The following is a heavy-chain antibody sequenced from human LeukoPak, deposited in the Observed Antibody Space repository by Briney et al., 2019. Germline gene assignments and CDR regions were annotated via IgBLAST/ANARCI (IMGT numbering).Heavy chain of an antibody. V-gene: IGHV4-59*01. CDR1: GGSISSYS. CDR2: IYYIGST. Sequence: SETLSLTCTVSGGSISSYSWSWIRQPPGKGLEWIGYIYYIGSTNYNPSLKSRVTISVDTSKNQFSPKLSSVTAADTAVYYCARARNYYGSGSYYYFDFWGQGTLVTVSS. J-gene: IGHJ4*02. CDR3: ARARNYYGSGSYYYFDF. D-gene: IGHD3-10*01.